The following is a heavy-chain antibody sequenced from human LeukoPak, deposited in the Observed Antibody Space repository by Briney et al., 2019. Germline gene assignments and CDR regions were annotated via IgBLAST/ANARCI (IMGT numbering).Heavy chain of an antibody. J-gene: IGHJ6*03. CDR3: ARTSIAAAGYYMDV. Sequence: PGGSLRLSCAASGFTFSSYGMSWVCQAPGKGLEWVSAISGSGGSTYYADSVKGRFTISRDNSKNTLYLQMNSLRAEDTAVYYCARTSIAAAGYYMDVWGKGTTVTVSS. CDR1: GFTFSSYG. V-gene: IGHV3-23*01. D-gene: IGHD6-13*01. CDR2: ISGSGGST.